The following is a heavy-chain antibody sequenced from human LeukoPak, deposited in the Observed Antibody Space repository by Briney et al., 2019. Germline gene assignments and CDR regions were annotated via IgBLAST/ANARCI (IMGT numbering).Heavy chain of an antibody. CDR1: GYTFTSYD. D-gene: IGHD5-18*01. CDR2: MNPNSGNT. J-gene: IGHJ5*02. V-gene: IGHV1-8*01. CDR3: AKSGYSYGYNWFDP. Sequence: ASVKVSCKASGYTFTSYDINWVRQATGQGLEWMGWMNPNSGNTGYAQKFQGRVIMTRNTSISTAYMELSSLRSEDTAVYYCAKSGYSYGYNWFDPWGQGTLVTVSS.